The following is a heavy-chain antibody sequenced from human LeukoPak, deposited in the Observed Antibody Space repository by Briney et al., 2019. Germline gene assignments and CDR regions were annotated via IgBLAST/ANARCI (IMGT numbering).Heavy chain of an antibody. D-gene: IGHD2-21*02. Sequence: GGSLRLSCAASGFTFSSYSMNWVRQAPGKGLEWVSSISSSSSYIYYADSVKGRFTISRDNSKNTLYLQMNSLRAEDTAVYYCARSGNCGGDCYSGAFDIWGQGTMVTVSS. CDR1: GFTFSSYS. CDR3: ARSGNCGGDCYSGAFDI. V-gene: IGHV3-21*01. CDR2: ISSSSSYI. J-gene: IGHJ3*02.